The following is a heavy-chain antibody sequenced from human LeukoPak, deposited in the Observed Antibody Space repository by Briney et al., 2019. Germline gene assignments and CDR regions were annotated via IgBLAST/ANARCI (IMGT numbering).Heavy chain of an antibody. V-gene: IGHV3-9*01. CDR3: ASRDNEHYLEPFDN. CDR1: GFTFDDYA. J-gene: IGHJ4*02. Sequence: GGSLRLSCAASGFTFDDYAMHWVRQAPGKGLEWVSGISWNSGSIGYADSVKGRFTISRDNAKNSLYLQMNSLRVDDTARYYCASRDNEHYLEPFDNWGQGTLVTVSS. D-gene: IGHD1-1*01. CDR2: ISWNSGSI.